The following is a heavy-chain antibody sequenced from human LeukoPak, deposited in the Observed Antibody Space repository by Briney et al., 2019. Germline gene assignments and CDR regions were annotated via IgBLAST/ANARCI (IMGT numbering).Heavy chain of an antibody. D-gene: IGHD3-9*01. J-gene: IGHJ4*02. CDR2: TIPILGIA. CDR3: ARYPLRDFDWPFGYFDF. Sequence: ASVKVSCKASGGTFSSYAISWVRQAPGQGLEWMGKTIPILGIANYAQKFRGRVTITADKPTSTAYMELSSLRAAETAVDCGARYPLRDFDWPFGYFDFWVQGTLVIVSA. CDR1: GGTFSSYA. V-gene: IGHV1-69*04.